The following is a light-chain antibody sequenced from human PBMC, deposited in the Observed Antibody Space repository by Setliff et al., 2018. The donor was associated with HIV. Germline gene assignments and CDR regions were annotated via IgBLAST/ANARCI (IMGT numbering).Light chain of an antibody. CDR2: DVS. Sequence: QSVLTQPPSASGSPGQSVTISCTGTSSDVGGYNYVSWYQQHPDKAPKLVIYDVSSRPSGVSNHFSGSKSGNTASLTISGLRTEDEAEYYCCSYASSGSLVFGTGTKVTVL. CDR3: CSYASSGSLV. J-gene: IGLJ1*01. V-gene: IGLV2-14*03. CDR1: SSDVGGYNY.